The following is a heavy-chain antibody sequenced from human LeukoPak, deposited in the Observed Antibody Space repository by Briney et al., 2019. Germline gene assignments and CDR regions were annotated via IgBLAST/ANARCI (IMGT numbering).Heavy chain of an antibody. CDR3: TRNIYCSGGSCSYYFDY. CDR1: GFPFGDYA. J-gene: IGHJ4*02. Sequence: GSLGLSCTVSGFPFGDYAMGWVRQAPGKGLEWVGLIRRKVSGATTEYAASVKGRFTISRDDSKSIAYLQMNSLKTEDTAMYYCTRNIYCSGGSCSYYFDYWGQGTLVTVSS. CDR2: IRRKVSGATT. D-gene: IGHD2-15*01. V-gene: IGHV3-49*04.